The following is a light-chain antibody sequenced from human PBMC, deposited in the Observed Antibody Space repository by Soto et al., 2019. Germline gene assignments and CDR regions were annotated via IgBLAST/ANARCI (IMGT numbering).Light chain of an antibody. Sequence: DIQMTQSPSSLSASVGDRVTITCRASQSISSYLNWYQQKPGKAPQLLIDAASSLQRGVPSRFSGSGSGTDFTLTISSLRPEDFASYDYQHSYSTRLTFGGGTKVDLK. CDR3: QHSYSTRLT. CDR1: QSISSY. CDR2: AAS. J-gene: IGKJ4*01. V-gene: IGKV1-39*01.